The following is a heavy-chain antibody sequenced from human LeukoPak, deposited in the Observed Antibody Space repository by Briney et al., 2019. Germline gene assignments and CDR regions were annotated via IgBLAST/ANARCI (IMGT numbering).Heavy chain of an antibody. CDR3: ARDVSAGGTNWFDP. D-gene: IGHD3-16*01. CDR2: INPNSGGP. J-gene: IGHJ5*02. V-gene: IGHV1-2*02. Sequence: ASVKVSCKASGYTFTGYHIHWVRQAPGQGLEWMGWINPNSGGPNYAQKFQGRVTMTRDTSISTAYMEMSRLRSDDTAVYYCARDVSAGGTNWFDPWGQGTLVTVSS. CDR1: GYTFTGYH.